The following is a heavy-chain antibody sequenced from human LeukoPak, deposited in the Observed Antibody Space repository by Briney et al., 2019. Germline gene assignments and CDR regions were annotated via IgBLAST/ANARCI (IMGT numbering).Heavy chain of an antibody. V-gene: IGHV1-8*01. Sequence: ASVKVSCKASGYTFTSYDINWVRQATGQGLEWMGWMNPNSGNTGYAQNFQGRVTMTRNTSISTAYMELSNLRTEDTAVYYCARRPLAGTSPLYYYYYMDVWGKGTTVTVSS. CDR1: GYTFTSYD. CDR3: ARRPLAGTSPLYYYYYMDV. CDR2: MNPNSGNT. D-gene: IGHD6-19*01. J-gene: IGHJ6*03.